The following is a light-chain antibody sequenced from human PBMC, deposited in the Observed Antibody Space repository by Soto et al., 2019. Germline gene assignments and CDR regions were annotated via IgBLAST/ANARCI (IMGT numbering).Light chain of an antibody. CDR3: SSYTSSSTLAV. Sequence: QSVLTQPASVSGSPGQSITISCTGTSSDVGGYNYVSWYQQYPGKAPKLMIYEVSNRPSGVSNRFSGSKSGNTASLTISGLQAEDEADYYCSSYTSSSTLAVFGGGTQLTVL. V-gene: IGLV2-14*01. CDR1: SSDVGGYNY. J-gene: IGLJ7*01. CDR2: EVS.